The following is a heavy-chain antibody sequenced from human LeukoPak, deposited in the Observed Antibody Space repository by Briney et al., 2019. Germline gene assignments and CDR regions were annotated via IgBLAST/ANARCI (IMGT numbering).Heavy chain of an antibody. Sequence: ASVKVSCKASGGTFSSYAISWVRQAPGQGLEWMGGIIPIFGTANYAQKFQGRVTITADESTSTAYMEMSSLRSEDTAVYYCARRKRDGYIDYWGQGTLVTVSS. D-gene: IGHD5-24*01. CDR2: IIPIFGTA. J-gene: IGHJ4*02. CDR3: ARRKRDGYIDY. CDR1: GGTFSSYA. V-gene: IGHV1-69*13.